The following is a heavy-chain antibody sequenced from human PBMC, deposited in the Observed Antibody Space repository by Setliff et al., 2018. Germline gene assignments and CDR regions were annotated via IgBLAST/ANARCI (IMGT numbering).Heavy chain of an antibody. J-gene: IGHJ5*02. Sequence: PSETLSLTCTASGGSISTDHYYWGWIRQPPGKGLEWIGSIYYSGSTNYNPSLKSRVTISVDTSKNQFSLKLSSVTAADTAVYYCARQRGQWLANWFDPWGQGTLVTVSS. D-gene: IGHD6-19*01. CDR1: GGSISTDHYY. CDR3: ARQRGQWLANWFDP. CDR2: IYYSGST. V-gene: IGHV4-39*01.